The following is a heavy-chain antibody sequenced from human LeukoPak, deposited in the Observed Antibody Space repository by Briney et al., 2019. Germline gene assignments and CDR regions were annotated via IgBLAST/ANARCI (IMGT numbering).Heavy chain of an antibody. CDR2: INPNSGGT. CDR1: GYTFTGYY. CDR3: ARDQVYCSSTSCYFYYYYMDV. D-gene: IGHD2-2*01. J-gene: IGHJ6*03. Sequence: ASVKVSCKASGYTFTGYYMHWVRQAPGQGLEWMGWINPNSGGTNYAQKFQGRVTMTRDTSISTAYMELSRLRSDDTAVYYCARDQVYCSSTSCYFYYYYMDVWGKGTTVTVSS. V-gene: IGHV1-2*02.